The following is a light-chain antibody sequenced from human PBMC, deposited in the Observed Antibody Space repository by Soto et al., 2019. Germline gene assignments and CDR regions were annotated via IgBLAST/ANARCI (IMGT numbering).Light chain of an antibody. J-gene: IGKJ3*01. CDR1: QSISDS. CDR3: QQSYTTPLFT. Sequence: DIQMTQSPSSLSASVGDRVTMTCRASQSISDSLNWYQRKPGKAPRILIYAASTLQSRVPSRFSGSGSGTDFTLTISSLQPEDFATYYCQQSYTTPLFTFGPGTKVDIK. V-gene: IGKV1-39*01. CDR2: AAS.